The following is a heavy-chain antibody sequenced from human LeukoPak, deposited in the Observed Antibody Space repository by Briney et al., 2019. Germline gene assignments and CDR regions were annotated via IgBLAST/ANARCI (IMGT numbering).Heavy chain of an antibody. J-gene: IGHJ4*02. CDR3: ARSPHILTGENFDY. V-gene: IGHV1-2*02. CDR2: INLNSGGT. D-gene: IGHD3-9*01. CDR1: VYTLTGYY. Sequence: ASVKVSSKASVYTLTGYYIHCGREAPGQGLEWMGWINLNSGGTNYAQKFQDRVTMTRDTSITTAYMELSRLRFDDTALYYCARSPHILTGENFDYWGQGTLVTVSS.